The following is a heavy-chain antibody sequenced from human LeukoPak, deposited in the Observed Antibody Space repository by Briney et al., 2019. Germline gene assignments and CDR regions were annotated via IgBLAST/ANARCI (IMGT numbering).Heavy chain of an antibody. CDR2: IKQDGSEK. CDR3: ARVYIMITFGGVIHDYFDY. V-gene: IGHV3-7*01. D-gene: IGHD3-16*01. J-gene: IGHJ4*02. CDR1: GFTVSSNY. Sequence: GGSLRLSCAASGFTVSSNYMSWVRQAPGKGLEGVANIKQDGSEKYYVDSVKGRFTISRDNAKNSLYLQMNSLRAEDTAVYYCARVYIMITFGGVIHDYFDYWGQGTLVTVSS.